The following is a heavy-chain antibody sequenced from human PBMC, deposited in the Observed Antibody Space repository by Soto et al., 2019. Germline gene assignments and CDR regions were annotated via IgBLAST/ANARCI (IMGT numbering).Heavy chain of an antibody. CDR1: GVTFSSYA. D-gene: IGHD2-15*01. V-gene: IGHV1-69*13. J-gene: IGHJ6*02. CDR3: ARVEDNKYGMDV. Sequence: GASVKVSCKASGVTFSSYAISWVRQAPGQGLEWMGGIIPIFGTANYAQKFQGRVTITADESTSTAYMELSSLRSEDTAVYYCARVEDNKYGMDVWGQGTTVTVSS. CDR2: IIPIFGTA.